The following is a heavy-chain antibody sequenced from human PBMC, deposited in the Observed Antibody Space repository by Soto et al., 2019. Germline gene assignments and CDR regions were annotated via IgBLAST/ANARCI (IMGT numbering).Heavy chain of an antibody. V-gene: IGHV3-21*01. Sequence: YYADSVEGRFTISRDNAKNSLYLQMNNLRAEDTAVYYCAREGGYEILTGYLGYWGQGALVTVSS. J-gene: IGHJ4*02. D-gene: IGHD3-9*01. CDR3: AREGGYEILTGYLGY.